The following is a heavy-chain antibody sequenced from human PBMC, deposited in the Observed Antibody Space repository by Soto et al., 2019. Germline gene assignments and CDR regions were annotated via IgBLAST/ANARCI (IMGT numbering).Heavy chain of an antibody. CDR1: GGTIRSPDW. CDR2: IFQSGST. J-gene: IGHJ5*02. V-gene: IGHV4-4*02. Sequence: SETLSLTCGVSGGTIRSPDWWTWVRQPPGKGLEWIGEIFQSGSTNYTPSLESRVTISVDKSKNQFSLTLTPVTAADTAVYFCARGRGRYSSGWSWFDPWGQGILVTVSS. D-gene: IGHD6-19*01. CDR3: ARGRGRYSSGWSWFDP.